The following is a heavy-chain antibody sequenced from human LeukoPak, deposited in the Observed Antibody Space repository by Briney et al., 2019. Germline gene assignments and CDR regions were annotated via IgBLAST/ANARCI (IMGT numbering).Heavy chain of an antibody. CDR1: GGSISSRSYY. CDR3: ASFYCSGGSCYQYYYYYYMDV. J-gene: IGHJ6*03. V-gene: IGHV4-39*01. Sequence: ASETLSLTCTVSGGSISSRSYYWGWIRQPPGKGLEWIGIIYYSGSTYSNPSLRSRVTISVDTSKNQFSLKLSSVTAADTAVYYCASFYCSGGSCYQYYYYYYMDVWGKGTTVTISS. CDR2: IYYSGST. D-gene: IGHD2-15*01.